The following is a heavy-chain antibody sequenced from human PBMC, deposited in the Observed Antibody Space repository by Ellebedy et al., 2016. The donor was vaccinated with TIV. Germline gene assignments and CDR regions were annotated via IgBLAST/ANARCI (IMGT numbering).Heavy chain of an antibody. CDR1: GYTFSPYY. D-gene: IGHD4-23*01. V-gene: IGHV1-46*01. J-gene: IGHJ4*02. CDR3: ATDNGYNSRFDY. Sequence: ASVKVSCXASGYTFSPYYIHWVRQAPGQGLEWLGIINPTDGSTTYALKFRGRFTVTRDTSTGTVYMELSSLRSEDAAVYYCATDNGYNSRFDYWGQGTLVTVSS. CDR2: INPTDGST.